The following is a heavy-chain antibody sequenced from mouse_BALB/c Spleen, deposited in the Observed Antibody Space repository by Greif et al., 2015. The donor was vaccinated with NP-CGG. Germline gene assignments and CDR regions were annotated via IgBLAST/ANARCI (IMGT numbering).Heavy chain of an antibody. J-gene: IGHJ4*01. CDR2: IYPGSGNT. Sequence: LMESGPELVKPGALVKISCKASGYPFTDYYINWVKQKPGQGLEWIGWIYPGSGNTKYNEKFKGKATLTVDTSSSTAYMQLSSLTSEDTAVYSCARRTGTEAMDYWGQGTSVTVSS. CDR3: ARRTGTEAMDY. V-gene: IGHV1-84*02. D-gene: IGHD4-1*01. CDR1: GYPFTDYY.